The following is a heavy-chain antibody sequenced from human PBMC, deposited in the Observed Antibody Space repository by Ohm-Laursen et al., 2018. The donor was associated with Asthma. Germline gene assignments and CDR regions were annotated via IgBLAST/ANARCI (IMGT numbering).Heavy chain of an antibody. CDR3: ARDPKDIVVVVAATPGYYFDY. Sequence: SLRLSCAAFGFTFSSYAMHWVRQAPGKGLEWVAVISYDGSNKYYADSVKGRFTISRDNSKNTLYLQMNSLRAEDTAVYYCARDPKDIVVVVAATPGYYFDYWDQGTLVTVSS. CDR2: ISYDGSNK. J-gene: IGHJ4*02. D-gene: IGHD2-15*01. CDR1: GFTFSSYA. V-gene: IGHV3-30-3*01.